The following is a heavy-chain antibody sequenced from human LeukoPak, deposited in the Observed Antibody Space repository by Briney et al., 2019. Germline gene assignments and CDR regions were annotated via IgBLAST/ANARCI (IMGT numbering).Heavy chain of an antibody. J-gene: IGHJ6*03. V-gene: IGHV1-69*06. CDR2: IIPIFGTA. D-gene: IGHD2-15*01. CDR1: GGTFSSYA. Sequence: SVKVSCKASGGTFSSYAISWVRQAPGQGLEWMGGIIPIFGTANYAQKFQGRVTITADKSTSTAYMELSSLRSEDTAVYYCARAPPGYCSGGSCYGYYYYMDVWGKGTTVTVSS. CDR3: ARAPPGYCSGGSCYGYYYYMDV.